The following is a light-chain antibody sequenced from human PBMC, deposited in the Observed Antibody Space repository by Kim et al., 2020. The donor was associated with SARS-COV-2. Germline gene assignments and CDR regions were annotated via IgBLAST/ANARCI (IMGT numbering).Light chain of an antibody. CDR2: GAS. V-gene: IGKV3-20*01. Sequence: SPGERATPSCRASQSVSSSFLAWYQQKPGQAPRLLIYGASSRATGIPDRFSGSGSGTDFTLTISRLEPEDFAVYYCQQYVSSPRTFGQGTKVEI. J-gene: IGKJ1*01. CDR1: QSVSSSF. CDR3: QQYVSSPRT.